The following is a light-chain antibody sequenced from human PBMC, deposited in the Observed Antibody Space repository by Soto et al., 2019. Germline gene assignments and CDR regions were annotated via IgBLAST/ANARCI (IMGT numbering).Light chain of an antibody. J-gene: IGKJ4*01. CDR1: QDITNY. Sequence: DIQMTQSPSSLSASVGDRVTITCQASQDITNYLNWYQQKAGRAPKLLIFDASNLDTGVPSRFSGSGSGTDFTFTISSLQAEDIATYYCQQHDNLPLTFGGGTKVEI. CDR2: DAS. CDR3: QQHDNLPLT. V-gene: IGKV1-33*01.